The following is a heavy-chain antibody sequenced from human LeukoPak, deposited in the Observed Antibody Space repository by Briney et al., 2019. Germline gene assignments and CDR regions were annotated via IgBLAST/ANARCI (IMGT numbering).Heavy chain of an antibody. V-gene: IGHV1-8*01. CDR3: ARSTIAPQWLVPGGSWFDP. D-gene: IGHD6-19*01. J-gene: IGHJ5*02. CDR2: MNPNSGNT. Sequence: ASVKVSCKASGYTFTSYDINWVRQATGQGLEWMGWMNPNSGNTGYAQKFQGRVTMTRNTSISTAYMELSSLRSEDTAVYYCARSTIAPQWLVPGGSWFDPWGQGTLVTVSS. CDR1: GYTFTSYD.